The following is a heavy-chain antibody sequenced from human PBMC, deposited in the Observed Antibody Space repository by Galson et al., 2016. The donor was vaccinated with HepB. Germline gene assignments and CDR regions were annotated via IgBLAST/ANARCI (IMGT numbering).Heavy chain of an antibody. D-gene: IGHD3-3*01. CDR1: GFTFSSYA. J-gene: IGHJ6*02. V-gene: IGHV3-30-3*01. CDR3: ARAASKSDFWSGYRYYGMDV. CDR2: ISYDGSNK. Sequence: SLRLSCAASGFTFSSYAMHWVRQAPGKGLEWVAVISYDGSNKYYADSVKGRFTISRDNSKNTLYLQMNSLRAEDTGVYYCARAASKSDFWSGYRYYGMDVWGQGTTVTVSS.